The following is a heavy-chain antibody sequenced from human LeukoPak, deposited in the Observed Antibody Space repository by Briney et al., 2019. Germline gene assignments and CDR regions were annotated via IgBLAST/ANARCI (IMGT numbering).Heavy chain of an antibody. CDR2: ITSGGTK. J-gene: IGHJ4*02. V-gene: IGHV3-11*01. CDR1: GFTFSDYY. Sequence: GGSLRLSCAASGFTFSDYYMSWIRQAPGKGLEWVSYITSGGTKYYADSVKGRFTISRDNAKNSLYLQMNSLRAEDTAVYCCARDGGSGNYFIDYWGQGTLVTVSS. D-gene: IGHD3-10*01. CDR3: ARDGGSGNYFIDY.